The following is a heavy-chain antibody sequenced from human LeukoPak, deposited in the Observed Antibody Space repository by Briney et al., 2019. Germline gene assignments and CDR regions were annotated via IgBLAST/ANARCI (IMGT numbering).Heavy chain of an antibody. V-gene: IGHV4-39*07. CDR1: GVSIDSRRFY. J-gene: IGHJ2*01. CDR2: IFHNEDT. D-gene: IGHD3-22*01. Sequence: SETLSLTCTVSGVSIDSRRFYWGWIRQPPGKGLEWIGNIFHNEDTYHNPSLRSRVTMSKDTSKNQFSLKLTSVTAADTAIYYCARDSRYDSNGYRHVFWYFDLWGRGTLVAVSS. CDR3: ARDSRYDSNGYRHVFWYFDL.